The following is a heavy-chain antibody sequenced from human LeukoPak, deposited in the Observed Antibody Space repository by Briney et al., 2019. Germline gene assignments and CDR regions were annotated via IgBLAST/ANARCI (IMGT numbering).Heavy chain of an antibody. CDR2: IYPGDSDT. Sequence: GESLKISCKGSGYTFTSYWIGWVRQMPGKGLEWMGIIYPGDSDTRYSPSFQGQVTISADKSISTAYLQWSSLKASDTAMYCCARSCRDGYRDFDYWGQGTLVTVSS. CDR1: GYTFTSYW. CDR3: ARSCRDGYRDFDY. D-gene: IGHD5-24*01. J-gene: IGHJ4*02. V-gene: IGHV5-51*01.